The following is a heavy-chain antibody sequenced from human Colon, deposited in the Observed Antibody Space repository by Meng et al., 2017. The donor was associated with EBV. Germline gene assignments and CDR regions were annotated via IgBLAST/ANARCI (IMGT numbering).Heavy chain of an antibody. CDR2: IFHSGLT. V-gene: IGHV4-4*02. Sequence: VQVQESGPGLVKPSETLSLTCAVSGGSISSSNWWGWVRQSPEKGLEWIGEIFHSGLTNYNPSLQSRVTISVDKSKNQFSLEVTSVTAADTAIYYCMRDLLVLEKNEVWGRGTLVTVSS. CDR1: GGSISSSNW. J-gene: IGHJ2*01. D-gene: IGHD1-1*01. CDR3: MRDLLVLEKNEV.